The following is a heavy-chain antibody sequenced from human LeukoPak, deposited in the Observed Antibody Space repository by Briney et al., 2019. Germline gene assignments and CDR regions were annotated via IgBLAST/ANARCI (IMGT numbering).Heavy chain of an antibody. CDR3: ASHKKSSGYYDY. D-gene: IGHD3-22*01. J-gene: IGHJ4*02. V-gene: IGHV5-51*01. CDR2: IYPGDSDT. CDR1: GYTFSSYW. Sequence: GESLKISCKGSGYTFSSYWIGWVRQMPGKGLEWMGLIYPGDSDTRYSPSFQGQVTISADKSISTAYLQWSSLKASDTAMYYCASHKKSSGYYDYWGQGTLVTVSS.